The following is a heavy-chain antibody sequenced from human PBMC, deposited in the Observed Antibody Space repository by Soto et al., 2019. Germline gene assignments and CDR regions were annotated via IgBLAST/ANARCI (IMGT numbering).Heavy chain of an antibody. V-gene: IGHV1-18*01. CDR3: ARGAAAGTPANDY. CDR1: GYTFTSYG. CDR2: ISAYKGNT. D-gene: IGHD6-13*01. Sequence: QVQLVQSGAEVKKPGASVKVSCKASGYTFTSYGISWVRQAPAQGREGMGWISAYKGNTNDEPRLQGRVTMTTDTSTSKAYMELGSLRSDDTGVYYCARGAAAGTPANDYWGQGTLVTVSS. J-gene: IGHJ4*02.